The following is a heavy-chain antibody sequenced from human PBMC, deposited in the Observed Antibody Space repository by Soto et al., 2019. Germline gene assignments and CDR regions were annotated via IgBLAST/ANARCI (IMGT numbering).Heavy chain of an antibody. D-gene: IGHD2-21*01. J-gene: IGHJ3*01. CDR3: ARDWGVCCPGDCYCHGFDR. Sequence: QEQLVESGGGMVQPGGSLRLSCAGSGFTLDTYGMHWVRQAAGQGLEWVAVSWHDGRHLDYADSVRGRFTAFRDDSKNAPLQERDGLGGEYTAVYLCARDWGVCCPGDCYCHGFDRWGQGTLGTVAS. CDR1: GFTLDTYG. CDR2: SWHDGRHL. V-gene: IGHV3-33*01.